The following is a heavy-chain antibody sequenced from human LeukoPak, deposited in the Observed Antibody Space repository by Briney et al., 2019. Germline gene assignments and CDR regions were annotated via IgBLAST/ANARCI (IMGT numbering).Heavy chain of an antibody. CDR1: GFTFGDYA. V-gene: IGHV3-49*03. CDR2: IRSKAYGETA. CDR3: TRDRGAYNLYDY. J-gene: IGHJ4*02. D-gene: IGHD1-1*01. Sequence: GGSLRLSCTASGFTFGDYAMSWIRQAPGKGREWVGFIRSKAYGETADYAASVKGRFTISRDDSKAIAYLQMNSLKTEDTAVYHCTRDRGAYNLYDYWGQGTLVTVSS.